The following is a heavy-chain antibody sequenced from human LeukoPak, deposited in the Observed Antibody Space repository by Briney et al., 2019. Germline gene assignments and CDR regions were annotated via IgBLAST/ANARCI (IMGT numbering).Heavy chain of an antibody. V-gene: IGHV4-39*01. CDR2: IYYSGST. Sequence: PSETLSLTCTVSGGSISSSSYYWGWIRQPPGKGLEWIGSIYYSGSTYYNPSLKSRVTISVDTSKNQFSLKLSSVTAADTAVYYCARGRYCSGGSCYYYWGQGTLVTVSS. CDR3: ARGRYCSGGSCYYY. D-gene: IGHD2-15*01. J-gene: IGHJ4*02. CDR1: GGSISSSSYY.